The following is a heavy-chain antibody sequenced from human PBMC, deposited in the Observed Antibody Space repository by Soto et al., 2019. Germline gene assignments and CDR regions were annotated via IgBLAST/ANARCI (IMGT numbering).Heavy chain of an antibody. V-gene: IGHV1-2*02. D-gene: IGHD2-15*01. J-gene: IGHJ4*02. Sequence: VASVKVSCKTSGYTFTSYYLLWMRPAPGPGFEWVEWLKPDYGGSNYAQELQGRLIMTRDTFINTAFVELSRLRPDDTAVSFCAIGHRVKVEKNPGIDHWGQGTLVAVSS. CDR2: LKPDYGGS. CDR1: GYTFTSYY. CDR3: AIGHRVKVEKNPGIDH.